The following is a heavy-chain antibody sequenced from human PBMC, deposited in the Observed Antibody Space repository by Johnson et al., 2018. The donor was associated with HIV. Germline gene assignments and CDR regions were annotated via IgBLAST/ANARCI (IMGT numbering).Heavy chain of an antibody. CDR3: AKDPGDCSSTSCYAFDI. CDR1: GFTFSSYA. CDR2: ISGSGGST. Sequence: VQLVESGGGLVQPGGSLRLSCAASGFTFSSYAMSWVRQAPGKGLEWVSAISGSGGSTYYADSVKGRFTISSDNSKNTLYLQMNSLRAEDTAVYYCAKDPGDCSSTSCYAFDIWGQGTMVTVSS. V-gene: IGHV3-23*04. J-gene: IGHJ3*02. D-gene: IGHD2-2*01.